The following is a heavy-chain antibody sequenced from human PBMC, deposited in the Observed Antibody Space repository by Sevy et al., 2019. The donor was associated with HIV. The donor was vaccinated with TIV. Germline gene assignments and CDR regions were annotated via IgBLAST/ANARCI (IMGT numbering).Heavy chain of an antibody. J-gene: IGHJ4*02. V-gene: IGHV4-4*07. Sequence: SETPSLTCTVSGDSFSSYFWAWIRQPAGKGLEWIGRINTSGSTNYNPSLKSRVTMSVDTSKSQFSLKVTTLTAADTAIYFCARSNWVTATNGFSKSYYFDYWGQGSLVTVSS. D-gene: IGHD7-27*01. CDR2: INTSGST. CDR3: ARSNWVTATNGFSKSYYFDY. CDR1: GDSFSSYF.